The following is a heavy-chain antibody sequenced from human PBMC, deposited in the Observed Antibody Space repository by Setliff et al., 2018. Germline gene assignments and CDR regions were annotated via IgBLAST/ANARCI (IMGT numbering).Heavy chain of an antibody. J-gene: IGHJ4*02. D-gene: IGHD3-10*01. CDR3: ARAPGRNIRGDY. CDR1: GESIRSNNW. V-gene: IGHV4-4*02. CDR2: IYQSGTT. Sequence: SETLSLTCTVSGESIRSNNWWNWVRQPPGKGLEWIGDIYQSGTTNYNPSLKSRVTISADTSKNQFSLKLKSVTAADTAVHYCARAPGRNIRGDYWGQGALVTVSS.